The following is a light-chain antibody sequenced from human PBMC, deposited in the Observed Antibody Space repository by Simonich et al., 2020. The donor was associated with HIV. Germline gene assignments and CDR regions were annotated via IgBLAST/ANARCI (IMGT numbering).Light chain of an antibody. CDR1: QSVSRN. CDR3: QQYYSTPMYT. J-gene: IGKJ2*01. CDR2: GAS. V-gene: IGKV3-15*01. Sequence: EIVMTQSPATLSVSPGERATLSCRASQSVSRNLAWYQQKHGQAPRLLIHGASTRATGIPARFSGSGSGTDFTLTISSLQAEDVAVYYCQQYYSTPMYTFGQGTKLEIK.